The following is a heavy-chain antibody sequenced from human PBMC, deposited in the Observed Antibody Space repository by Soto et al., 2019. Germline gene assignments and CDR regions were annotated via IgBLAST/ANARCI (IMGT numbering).Heavy chain of an antibody. D-gene: IGHD4-17*01. V-gene: IGHV3-48*03. CDR1: GFTFSNYE. Sequence: HGGSLGLSCEASGFTFSNYEMNWVRQAPGKGLEWVSYISSSGSIPYHADSVKGRFTISRDNAKNLLYLQMNSLRAEDTAVYYCAKGLGDYDPFYFDYWGQGTLVTVSS. CDR3: AKGLGDYDPFYFDY. CDR2: ISSSGSIP. J-gene: IGHJ4*02.